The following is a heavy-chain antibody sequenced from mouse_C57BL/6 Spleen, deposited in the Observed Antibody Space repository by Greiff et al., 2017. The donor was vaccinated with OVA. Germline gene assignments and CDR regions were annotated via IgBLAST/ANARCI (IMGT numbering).Heavy chain of an antibody. CDR2: IDPSDSYT. CDR3: ARYQYYFDY. J-gene: IGHJ2*01. V-gene: IGHV1-59*01. Sequence: VQLQQPGAELVRPGTSVKLSCKASGYTFTSYWMHWVKQRPGQGLEWIGVIDPSDSYTNYNQKFKGKATLTVDTYSSTAYMQLSSLTSEDSAVYYCARYQYYFDYWGKGTTLTVSS. CDR1: GYTFTSYW.